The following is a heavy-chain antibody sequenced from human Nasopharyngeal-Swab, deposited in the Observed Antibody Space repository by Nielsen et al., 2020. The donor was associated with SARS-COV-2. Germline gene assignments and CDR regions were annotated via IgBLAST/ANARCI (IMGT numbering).Heavy chain of an antibody. CDR2: ISYDGSNK. D-gene: IGHD5-12*01. CDR3: AKGSGGYGTYFDY. J-gene: IGHJ4*02. Sequence: GESLKISCAASGFTFSSYAMHWVRQAPGKGLEWVAVISYDGSNKYYADSVKGRFTISRDNSKNTLYLQMNSLRAEDTAVYYCAKGSGGYGTYFDYWGQGTLVTVSS. V-gene: IGHV3-30-3*01. CDR1: GFTFSSYA.